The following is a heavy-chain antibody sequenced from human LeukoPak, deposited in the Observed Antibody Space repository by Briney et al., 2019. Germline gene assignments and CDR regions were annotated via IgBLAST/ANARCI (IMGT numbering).Heavy chain of an antibody. CDR2: MNPNSGNT. Sequence: ASVTVSCTASGYTFTSYDINWVRQAPGQGLEWMGWMNPNSGNTGYAQKFQGRVTMTKNTSITTAYIELSSLRSEDTAVYYCARALSWTTESYYYMDVWGKGTTVTVSS. CDR1: GYTFTSYD. J-gene: IGHJ6*03. D-gene: IGHD3/OR15-3a*01. CDR3: ARALSWTTESYYYMDV. V-gene: IGHV1-8*01.